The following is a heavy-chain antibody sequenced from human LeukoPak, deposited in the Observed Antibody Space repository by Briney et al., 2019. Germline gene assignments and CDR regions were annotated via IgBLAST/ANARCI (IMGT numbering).Heavy chain of an antibody. V-gene: IGHV4-39*07. Sequence: PSETLSLTCTVSGGSISSSYYWGWIRQPPGKGLEWIGSIYYSGSTYYNPSLKSRVTISVDTSKNQFSLKLSSVTAADTAVYYCARGSSWYQTNFDYWGQGTLVTVSS. CDR3: ARGSSWYQTNFDY. D-gene: IGHD6-13*01. J-gene: IGHJ4*02. CDR1: GGSISSSYY. CDR2: IYYSGST.